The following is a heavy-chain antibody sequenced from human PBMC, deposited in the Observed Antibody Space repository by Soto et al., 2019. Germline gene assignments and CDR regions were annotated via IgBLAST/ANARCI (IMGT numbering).Heavy chain of an antibody. J-gene: IGHJ4*02. D-gene: IGHD3-22*01. CDR1: GFTFSSYA. CDR3: AKDQTSSGYYFDY. V-gene: IGHV3-23*01. CDR2: ISGSGGST. Sequence: EVQLLESGGGLAQPGGSLRLSCAASGFTFSSYAMSWVRQAPGKGLEWVSAISGSGGSTYYADSVKGRFTISRDNSKNTLYLQMNSLRAEDTAVYYCAKDQTSSGYYFDYWGQGTLVTVSS.